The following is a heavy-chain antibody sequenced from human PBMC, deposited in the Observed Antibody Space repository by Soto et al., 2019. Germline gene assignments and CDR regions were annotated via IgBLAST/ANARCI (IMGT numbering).Heavy chain of an antibody. D-gene: IGHD4-4*01. J-gene: IGHJ6*01. CDR3: ASSYSNYALIDYYYYGMDV. CDR1: GYTFTSYA. CDR2: INAGNGNT. V-gene: IGHV1-3*01. Sequence: QVQLVQSGAEVKKPGASVKVSCKASGYTFTSYAMHWVRQAPGQRLEWMGWINAGNGNTKYSQKFQGRVTITRDTSASTDYMELSSLRSEDTAVYYCASSYSNYALIDYYYYGMDVW.